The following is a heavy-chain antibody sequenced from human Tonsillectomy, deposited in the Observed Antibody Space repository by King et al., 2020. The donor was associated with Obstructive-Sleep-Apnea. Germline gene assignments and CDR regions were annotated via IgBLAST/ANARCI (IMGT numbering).Heavy chain of an antibody. Sequence: VQLVESGGGLVQPGRSLRLSCAASGFSFDDYAMHWVRHVPGKGLEWVSGISWNSGTIGYADSVKGRFTISRDNAKNSLYLQMNSLRPEDTALYYCAKDMTTVARGAFDIWGQGTMVTVSS. CDR2: ISWNSGTI. J-gene: IGHJ3*02. D-gene: IGHD4-23*01. CDR1: GFSFDDYA. CDR3: AKDMTTVARGAFDI. V-gene: IGHV3-9*01.